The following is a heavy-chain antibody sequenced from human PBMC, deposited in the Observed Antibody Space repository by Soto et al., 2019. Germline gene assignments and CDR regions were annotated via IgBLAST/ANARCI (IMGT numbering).Heavy chain of an antibody. D-gene: IGHD3-10*01. Sequence: GGSLRLSCAASGFTFSSYGMHWVRQAPGKGLEWVAVIWYDGSNKYYADSVKGRFTISRDNSKNTLYLQMNSLRAEDTAVYYCARGAAPLWFGEFGSHWGQGTLVTVSS. CDR3: ARGAAPLWFGEFGSH. J-gene: IGHJ4*02. CDR1: GFTFSSYG. CDR2: IWYDGSNK. V-gene: IGHV3-33*01.